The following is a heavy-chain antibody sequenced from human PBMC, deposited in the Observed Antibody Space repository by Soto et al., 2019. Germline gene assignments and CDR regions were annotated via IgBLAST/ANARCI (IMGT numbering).Heavy chain of an antibody. CDR3: ARAMHQLFHPHYYGMDA. Sequence: PSETVSQTCIVADSSNSGCYWSWIRQSPGKGLEWIGYIHYSGSTKSNPSLKSRVTISVDTSRNQVSLKLSSVTAADSAVYFCARAMHQLFHPHYYGMDAWGLGTTVTVSS. D-gene: IGHD2-15*01. CDR2: IHYSGST. V-gene: IGHV4-59*01. CDR1: DSSNSGCY. J-gene: IGHJ6*02.